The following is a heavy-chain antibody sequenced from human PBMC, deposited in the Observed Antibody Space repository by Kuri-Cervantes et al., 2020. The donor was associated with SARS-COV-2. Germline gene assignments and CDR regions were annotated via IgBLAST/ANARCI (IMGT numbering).Heavy chain of an antibody. CDR1: GFTFSSYS. CDR3: ARERITMTKKRWENDAFDI. V-gene: IGHV3-21*01. Sequence: GGSLRLSCAASGFTFSSYSMNWVRQAPGKGLEWVSSISSSSSYIYYADSVKGRFTISRDNAKNALYLQMNSLRAEDTAVYYCARERITMTKKRWENDAFDIWGQGTMVTVSS. CDR2: ISSSSSYI. J-gene: IGHJ3*02. D-gene: IGHD3-22*01.